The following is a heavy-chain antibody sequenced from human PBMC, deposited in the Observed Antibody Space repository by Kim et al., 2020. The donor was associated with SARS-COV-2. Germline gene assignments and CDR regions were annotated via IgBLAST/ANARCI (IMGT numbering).Heavy chain of an antibody. J-gene: IGHJ4*02. V-gene: IGHV1-3*01. CDR2: INAVNGNT. D-gene: IGHD1-1*01. CDR1: GYNFNRYA. CDR3: ARDWMATLSCGFEY. Sequence: ASVKVSCKASGYNFNRYAIHWVRQAPGHRPEWLGWINAVNGNTKYSQNFQDRVTITRDTSANTVYMELSSLTIEDTALYFCARDWMATLSCGFEYWGQGTLVAVSP.